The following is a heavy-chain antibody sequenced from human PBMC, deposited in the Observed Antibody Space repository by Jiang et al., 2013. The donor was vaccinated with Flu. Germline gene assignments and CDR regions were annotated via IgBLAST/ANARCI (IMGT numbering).Heavy chain of an antibody. CDR1: GGTFSSYA. D-gene: IGHD6-19*01. CDR3: ARDHLGEYSSGWYASLDY. J-gene: IGHJ4*02. CDR2: IIPIFGTA. Sequence: SGAEVKKPGSSVKVSCEASGGTFSSYAISWVRQAPGQGLEWMGGIIPIFGTANYAQKFQGRVTITADESTSTAYMELSSLRSEDTAVYYCARDHLGEYSSGWYASLDYWGQGTLVTVSS. V-gene: IGHV1-69*01.